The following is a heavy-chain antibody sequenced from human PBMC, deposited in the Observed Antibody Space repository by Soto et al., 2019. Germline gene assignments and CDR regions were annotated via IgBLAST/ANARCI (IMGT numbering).Heavy chain of an antibody. CDR3: ARRVPAAPNWFDP. J-gene: IGHJ5*02. D-gene: IGHD2-2*01. CDR2: IYHSGSP. CDR1: GGSISSGTW. Sequence: QVQLQESGPGLVKPSGTLSLTCAVSGGSISSGTWWSWVRQPPGSGLEWIGEIYHSGSPNYNPSLKIRVTMSVDKSKNLFPLRLSSVTAADSALDYCARRVPAAPNWFDPWGQGTLVTVSS. V-gene: IGHV4-4*02.